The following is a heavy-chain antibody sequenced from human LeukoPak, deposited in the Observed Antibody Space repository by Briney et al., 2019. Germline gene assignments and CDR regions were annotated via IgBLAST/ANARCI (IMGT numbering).Heavy chain of an antibody. V-gene: IGHV3-15*01. CDR3: TTWNYDILTGYSI. CDR2: IKSKTHGGTT. CDR1: GFTFSSYA. D-gene: IGHD3-9*01. Sequence: GGSLRLSCAASGFTFSSYAMSWVRQAPGKGLEWVGRIKSKTHGGTTDYAAAVKGRFTISRDDSKSTLYLQMNSLKTGDTALYYCTTWNYDILTGYSIWGQGTLVTVSS. J-gene: IGHJ4*02.